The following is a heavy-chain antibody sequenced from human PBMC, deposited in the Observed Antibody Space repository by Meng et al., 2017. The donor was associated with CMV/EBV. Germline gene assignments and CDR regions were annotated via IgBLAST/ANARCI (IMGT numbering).Heavy chain of an antibody. V-gene: IGHV4-61*01. CDR1: GGSVSSGSYY. CDR2: IYYSGST. CDR3: ARGGINHRVVVVPAAIWGGGYGMDV. Sequence: GSLRLSCTVSGGSVSSGSYYGSWIRQPPGKGLEWIGYIYYSGSTNYNPSLKSRVTISVDTSKNQFSLKLSSVTAADTAVYYCARGGINHRVVVVPAAIWGGGYGMDVWGQGTTVTVSS. J-gene: IGHJ6*02. D-gene: IGHD2-2*01.